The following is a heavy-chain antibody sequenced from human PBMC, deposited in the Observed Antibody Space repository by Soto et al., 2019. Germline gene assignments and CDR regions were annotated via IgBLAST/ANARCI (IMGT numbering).Heavy chain of an antibody. CDR1: GFTFSSYA. CDR3: ASQTGLGGWPLFP. J-gene: IGHJ5*02. D-gene: IGHD6-19*01. V-gene: IGHV3-30-3*01. CDR2: ISYDGSNK. Sequence: GGSLRLSCAASGFTFSSYAMHWVRQAPGKGLEWVTVISYDGSNKYYADSVKGRFTISRDNSKNTLYLQMNSLRAEDTAVYYCASQTGLGGWPLFPWGQGTLVTVSS.